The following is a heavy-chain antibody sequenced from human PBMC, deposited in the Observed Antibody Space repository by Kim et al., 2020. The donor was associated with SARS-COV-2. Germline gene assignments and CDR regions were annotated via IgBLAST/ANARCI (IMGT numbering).Heavy chain of an antibody. CDR2: MNPNSGNT. V-gene: IGHV1-8*02. Sequence: ASVKVSCKASGYTFTSYDINWVRQATGQGLEWMGWMNPNSGNTGYAQKFQGRVTMTRNTSISTDYMELSSLRSEDTAVYYFARGRGSGSYRNYYYYGMDVWGQGTTVIVSS. D-gene: IGHD3-10*01. J-gene: IGHJ6*02. CDR1: GYTFTSYD. CDR3: ARGRGSGSYRNYYYYGMDV.